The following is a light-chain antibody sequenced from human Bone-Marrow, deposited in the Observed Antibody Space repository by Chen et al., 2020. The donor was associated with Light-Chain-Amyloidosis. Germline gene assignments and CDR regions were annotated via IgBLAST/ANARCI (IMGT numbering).Light chain of an antibody. Sequence: EIVLTQSPGTLSLSPGEGAILSCRASQTLSSNYSTWYQQKFGQAPRLLIYGSSSRATGIPDRFTGSDSGTDFTLTINRLEPEDFAMYYCQQYGTSPLTFGGGTKVEIK. CDR3: QQYGTSPLT. J-gene: IGKJ4*01. V-gene: IGKV3-20*01. CDR2: GSS. CDR1: QTLSSNY.